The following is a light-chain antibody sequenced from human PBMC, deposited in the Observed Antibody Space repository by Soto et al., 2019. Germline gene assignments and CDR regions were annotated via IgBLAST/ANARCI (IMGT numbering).Light chain of an antibody. CDR2: GAS. Sequence: EVVMTQSPATLSVSPGEGVTLSCRASQGIGDTLAWYQHKPGQTPRLLIYGASTRATGIPARLSGSGSGTEFTLTISSLQSEDFAVSYCQQRSNWPQAFTFGGGTKVDIK. V-gene: IGKV3-15*01. CDR3: QQRSNWPQAFT. J-gene: IGKJ4*01. CDR1: QGIGDT.